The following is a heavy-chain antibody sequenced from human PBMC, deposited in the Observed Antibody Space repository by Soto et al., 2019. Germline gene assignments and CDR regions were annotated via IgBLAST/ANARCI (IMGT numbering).Heavy chain of an antibody. D-gene: IGHD5-12*01. V-gene: IGHV3-30-3*01. J-gene: IGHJ4*02. Sequence: QVQLVESGGGVVQPGRSLRLSCAASGFTFSSYAMHWVRQAPGKGLEWVAVISYDGSNKYYADSVKGRFTISRDNSKNTLYLQMNSLRAEDTAVYYCARMATILGDYWGQGTLVTVSS. CDR2: ISYDGSNK. CDR3: ARMATILGDY. CDR1: GFTFSSYA.